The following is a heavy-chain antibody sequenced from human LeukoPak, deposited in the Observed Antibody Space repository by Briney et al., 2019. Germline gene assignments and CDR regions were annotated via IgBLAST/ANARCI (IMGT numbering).Heavy chain of an antibody. J-gene: IGHJ3*02. CDR1: GGSISSYY. V-gene: IGHV4-59*01. CDR3: ARDPQDAFDI. Sequence: NPSETLPLTCTVSGGSISSYYWNWIRQPSGKGLEWIGYIYFSGSTNYNPSLKSRVTISVDTSKNQFSLKLSSVTAADTAVYYCARDPQDAFDIWGQGTMVTVSS. CDR2: IYFSGST.